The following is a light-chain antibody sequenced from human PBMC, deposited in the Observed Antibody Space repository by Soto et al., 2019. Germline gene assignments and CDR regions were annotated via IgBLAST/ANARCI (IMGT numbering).Light chain of an antibody. CDR3: IAYTGTSTSYV. V-gene: IGLV2-14*01. Sequence: QSVLTQPASVSGSPGQSITISCRGTTSDIGSYNHVAWYQQFPGKSPKLMIYEVTSRPSGVSSRFSGSKSGSTAFLTISGLQPQDEAEYYCIAYTGTSTSYVFGSGTKLTVL. CDR1: TSDIGSYNH. CDR2: EVT. J-gene: IGLJ1*01.